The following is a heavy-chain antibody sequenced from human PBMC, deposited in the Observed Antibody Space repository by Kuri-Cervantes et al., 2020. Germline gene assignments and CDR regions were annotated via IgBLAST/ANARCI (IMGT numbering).Heavy chain of an antibody. D-gene: IGHD6-13*01. CDR1: GRSFNTYY. Sequence: SQTLSLTCAVYGRSFNTYYWSWIRQSPGRGLEWIGEINHSGSTNYNPSLKSRVTISVDTSKKQFSLKLSSVTAADTAVYYCARVRIAAAGPRPLFDYWGQGTLVTVSS. J-gene: IGHJ4*02. CDR3: ARVRIAAAGPRPLFDY. V-gene: IGHV4-34*01. CDR2: INHSGST.